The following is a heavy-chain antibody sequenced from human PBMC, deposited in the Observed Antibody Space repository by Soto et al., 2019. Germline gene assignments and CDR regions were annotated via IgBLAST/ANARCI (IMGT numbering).Heavy chain of an antibody. CDR1: GFTFSSYW. CDR2: INSDGSST. CDR3: VRTSLVVAADTREDY. J-gene: IGHJ4*02. Sequence: EVQLVESGGGLVQPGGSLRLSCAASGFTFSSYWMHWVRQAPGKGLVWVSRINSDGSSTSYADSVKGRFTISRDNAKNTLDLQRNSLRAEDTAVYYCVRTSLVVAADTREDYGGQGTLVTVSS. V-gene: IGHV3-74*01. D-gene: IGHD2-15*01.